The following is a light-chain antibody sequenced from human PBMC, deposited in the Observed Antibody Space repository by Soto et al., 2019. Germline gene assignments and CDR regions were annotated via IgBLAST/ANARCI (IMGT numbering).Light chain of an antibody. CDR3: SSYAGTHVV. J-gene: IGLJ1*01. CDR1: SSDVGGYNY. Sequence: QSALTQPPSASGSPGQSVTISCTGTSSDVGGYNYVSWYQQHPGKAPKLMIYDVSKRPSGVPDRFSGPKSGNTASLTVSGLQADDEPDYYCSSYAGTHVVFGTGTKLTVL. CDR2: DVS. V-gene: IGLV2-8*01.